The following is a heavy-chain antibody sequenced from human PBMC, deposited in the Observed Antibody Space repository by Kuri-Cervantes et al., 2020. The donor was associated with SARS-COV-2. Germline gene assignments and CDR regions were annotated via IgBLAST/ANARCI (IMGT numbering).Heavy chain of an antibody. CDR1: GFTFSSYS. J-gene: IGHJ4*02. V-gene: IGHV3-30*02. D-gene: IGHD3-3*01. CDR2: IRYDGNNK. CDR3: AKVETANLDY. Sequence: GESLKISCAASGFTFSSYSMNWVRQAPGKGLEWVAFIRYDGNNKYYADSVKGRFTISRDNSKNTLYLQMNSLRAEDTAVYYCAKVETANLDYWGQGTLVTVSS.